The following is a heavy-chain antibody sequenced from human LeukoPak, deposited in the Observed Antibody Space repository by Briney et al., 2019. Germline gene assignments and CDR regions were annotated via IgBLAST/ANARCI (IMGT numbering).Heavy chain of an antibody. D-gene: IGHD2-15*01. Sequence: SETLSLTCAVYGGSFSGYYWSWIRQPPGKGLEWIGEINHSGSTNYNPSLKSRVTISVDTSKNQFSLKLSSVTAADTAVYYCARENCSGGSCYSFIYYYYYYMDVWGKGTTVTVSS. CDR1: GGSFSGYY. CDR2: INHSGST. V-gene: IGHV4-34*01. J-gene: IGHJ6*03. CDR3: ARENCSGGSCYSFIYYYYYYMDV.